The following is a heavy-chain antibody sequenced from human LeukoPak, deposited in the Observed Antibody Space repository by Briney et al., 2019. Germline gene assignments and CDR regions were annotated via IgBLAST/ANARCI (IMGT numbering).Heavy chain of an antibody. V-gene: IGHV3-23*01. J-gene: IGHJ4*02. CDR2: ISASGGST. D-gene: IGHD3-10*01. CDR1: GFTFSSYA. Sequence: GGSLRLSCAASGFTFSSYAMSWVRQAPGKGLEWVSAISASGGSTYYADSVKGRFTISRDNSKNTLYLQMNSLRAEDTAVYYCAKCRYYYGSGSRPRYYFDYWGQGTLVTVSS. CDR3: AKCRYYYGSGSRPRYYFDY.